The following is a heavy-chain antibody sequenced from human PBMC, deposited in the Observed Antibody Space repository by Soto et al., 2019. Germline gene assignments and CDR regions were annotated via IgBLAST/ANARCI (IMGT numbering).Heavy chain of an antibody. CDR3: ARGLIVFTMVRGVIITGPKFQH. CDR2: INHSGST. CDR1: GGSFSGYY. Sequence: SETLSLTCAVYGGSFSGYYWSWIRQPPGKGLEWIGEINHSGSTNYNPSLKSRVTISVDTSKNQFSLKLSSVTAADTAVYYCARGLIVFTMVRGVIITGPKFQHWGQGTLVTVSS. D-gene: IGHD3-10*01. J-gene: IGHJ1*01. V-gene: IGHV4-34*01.